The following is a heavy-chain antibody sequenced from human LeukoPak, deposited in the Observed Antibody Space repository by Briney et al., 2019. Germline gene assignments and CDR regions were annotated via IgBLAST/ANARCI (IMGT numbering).Heavy chain of an antibody. Sequence: GGSLRLSCAASGFTFSSYAMSWVRQAPGKGLEWVSAISGSGGSTYYADSVKGRFTISRDNSKNTLYLQMNSLRAEDTAVYYCAKDPVPGYNSGWYNYFDYWGQGTLVTVSS. CDR3: AKDPVPGYNSGWYNYFDY. CDR2: ISGSGGST. V-gene: IGHV3-23*01. J-gene: IGHJ4*02. D-gene: IGHD6-19*01. CDR1: GFTFSSYA.